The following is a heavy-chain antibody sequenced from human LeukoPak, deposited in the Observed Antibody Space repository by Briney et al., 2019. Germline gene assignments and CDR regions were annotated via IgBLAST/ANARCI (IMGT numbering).Heavy chain of an antibody. CDR2: ISAYNGNT. D-gene: IGHD2-2*02. J-gene: IGHJ5*02. V-gene: IGHV1-18*01. CDR3: AITIVVVPAAIPDNWFDP. Sequence: ASVKVSCKASGYTFTSYGISWVRQAPGQGLEWMGWISAYNGNTNYAQKLQGRVTMTTGTSTSTAYMELRSLRSDDTAVYYCAITIVVVPAAIPDNWFDPWVQGTLVTVSS. CDR1: GYTFTSYG.